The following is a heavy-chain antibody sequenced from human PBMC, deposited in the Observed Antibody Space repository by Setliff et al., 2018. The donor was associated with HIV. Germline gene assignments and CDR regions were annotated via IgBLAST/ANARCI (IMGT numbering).Heavy chain of an antibody. CDR3: ARGRGYYDVLIGSDLDFYYMDV. J-gene: IGHJ6*03. CDR2: IRSKAFGGTT. CDR1: GFTFGDYA. D-gene: IGHD3-9*01. V-gene: IGHV3-49*04. Sequence: PGGSLRLSCTTSGFTFGDYAMSWVRQAPGKGLEWIGFIRSKAFGGTTEYAASVTGRFTISRDDSKTIAYLQMNSLKTDDTAVYYCARGRGYYDVLIGSDLDFYYMDVWGKGTTVTVSS.